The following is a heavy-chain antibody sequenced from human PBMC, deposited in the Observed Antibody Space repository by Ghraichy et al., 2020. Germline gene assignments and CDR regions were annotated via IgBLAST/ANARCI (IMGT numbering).Heavy chain of an antibody. CDR1: GFTFSSYE. CDR3: ARGPCGGDCYFYGVAEKSDY. J-gene: IGHJ4*02. V-gene: IGHV3-48*03. Sequence: GGSLRLSCAASGFTFSSYEMNWVRQAPGKGLEWVSYISSSGSTIYYADSVKGRFTISRDNAKNSLYLQMNSLRAEDTAVYYCARGPCGGDCYFYGVAEKSDYWGQGTLVTVSS. CDR2: ISSSGSTI. D-gene: IGHD2-21*02.